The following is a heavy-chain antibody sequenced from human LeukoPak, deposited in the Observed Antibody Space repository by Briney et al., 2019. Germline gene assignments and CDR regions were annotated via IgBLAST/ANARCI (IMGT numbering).Heavy chain of an antibody. CDR1: GFTFSSYG. J-gene: IGHJ4*02. V-gene: IGHV3-30*18. CDR2: ISYDGSNK. CDR3: AKVSGSNSPTLDY. D-gene: IGHD3-10*01. Sequence: GGSLRLSCAASGFTFSSYGMHWVRQAPGKGLEWVAVISYDGSNKYYADSVKGRFTISRDNSKNTLYLQMNSLRAEDTAVYYCAKVSGSNSPTLDYWGQGTLVTVSS.